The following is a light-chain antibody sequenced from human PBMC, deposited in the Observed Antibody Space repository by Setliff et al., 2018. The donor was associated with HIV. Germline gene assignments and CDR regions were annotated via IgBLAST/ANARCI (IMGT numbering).Light chain of an antibody. V-gene: IGLV2-14*01. CDR1: SSDVGGYNY. CDR2: DVS. J-gene: IGLJ1*01. CDR3: SSYTTSSIRV. Sequence: QSVLTQPASVSGSPGQSITISCTGTSSDVGGYNYVSWYQQHPGKVPKLMVYDVSKRPSGVSNRFSGSKSGNTASLTISGLQAEDEADYYCSSYTTSSIRVFGTGTKVTV.